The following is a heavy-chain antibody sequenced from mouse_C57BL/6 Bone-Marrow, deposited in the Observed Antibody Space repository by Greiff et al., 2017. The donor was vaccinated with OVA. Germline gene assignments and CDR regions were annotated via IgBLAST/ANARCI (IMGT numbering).Heavy chain of an antibody. CDR3: ARDRLAYFDY. Sequence: DVKLVESEAGLVQPGSSMKLSCTASGFTFSDYYMAWVRQVPEKGLEWVANINYDGSSTYYLDSLKSRFIISRDNAKNILYLQMSSLKSEDTATYYCARDRLAYFDYWGQGTTLTVSS. CDR1: GFTFSDYY. CDR2: INYDGSST. J-gene: IGHJ2*01. D-gene: IGHD4-1*01. V-gene: IGHV5-16*01.